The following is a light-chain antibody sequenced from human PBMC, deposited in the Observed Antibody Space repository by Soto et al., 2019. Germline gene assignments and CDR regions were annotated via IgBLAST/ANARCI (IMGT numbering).Light chain of an antibody. J-gene: IGLJ1*01. V-gene: IGLV2-23*01. Sequence: QSALTQPASVSGSPGQSITISCTGPSSYVGSYNLVSWYQQHPGKAPKLMIYEGNKRPSGVSNRLTGSKSANTASLTISGLQTEDDADYDCCSYAGTHTFVFGTGTKLTVL. CDR3: CSYAGTHTFV. CDR2: EGN. CDR1: SSYVGSYNL.